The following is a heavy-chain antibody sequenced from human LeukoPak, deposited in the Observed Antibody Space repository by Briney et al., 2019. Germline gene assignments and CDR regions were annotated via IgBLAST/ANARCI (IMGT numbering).Heavy chain of an antibody. D-gene: IGHD5-18*01. Sequence: SETLSLTCTVSGGSISNNLYYWGWIREPPGKGLEWIGSIYYSGITYYNPSLKGRVTISVDTSNNQFSLKLSSVTAADTAVYYCARHATAMAKLNGELYWGQGTLVTVSS. CDR2: IYYSGIT. J-gene: IGHJ4*02. V-gene: IGHV4-39*01. CDR3: ARHATAMAKLNGELY. CDR1: GGSISNNLYY.